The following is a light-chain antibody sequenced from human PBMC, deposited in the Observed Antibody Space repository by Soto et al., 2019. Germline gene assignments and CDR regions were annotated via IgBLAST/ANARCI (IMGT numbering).Light chain of an antibody. Sequence: QSALTQPPSVSGSPGQTVTISCTGSSSNIGAGYDVHWYHQPPGTAPKLLIYDNTNRPSGIPDRFSGSKSASSASLAITGLQPEDEGDYYCQSYDNNLSGPVVFGGGTQLTVL. J-gene: IGLJ2*01. CDR1: SSNIGAGYD. V-gene: IGLV1-40*01. CDR2: DNT. CDR3: QSYDNNLSGPVV.